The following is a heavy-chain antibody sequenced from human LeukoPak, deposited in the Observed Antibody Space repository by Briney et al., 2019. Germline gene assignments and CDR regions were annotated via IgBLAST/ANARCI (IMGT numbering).Heavy chain of an antibody. V-gene: IGHV3-23*01. Sequence: GGSLRLSCAASGFTFSSYAMSWVRQAPGKGLEWVSAISGSGGSTYYADSVKGRFTISRDNSKNTLYLQMNSLRAEDTAVYYCARKQSYDFWSGYSPFDPWGQGTLVTVSS. J-gene: IGHJ5*02. CDR3: ARKQSYDFWSGYSPFDP. D-gene: IGHD3-3*01. CDR1: GFTFSSYA. CDR2: ISGSGGST.